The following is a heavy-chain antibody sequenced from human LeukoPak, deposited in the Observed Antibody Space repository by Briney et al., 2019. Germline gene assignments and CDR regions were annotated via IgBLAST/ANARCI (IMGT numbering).Heavy chain of an antibody. D-gene: IGHD3-10*01. CDR3: ARDPSRVLLRHYFDY. CDR1: GFTFSNYW. J-gene: IGHJ4*02. V-gene: IGHV3-7*01. Sequence: PGGSLRLSCAVSGFTFSNYWMAWVRQAPGKGLEWVANIKQDGSEKYYVDSVKGRFTISRDNAKNSLYLQMNSLRAEDTAVYYCARDPSRVLLRHYFDYWGQGTLVTVSS. CDR2: IKQDGSEK.